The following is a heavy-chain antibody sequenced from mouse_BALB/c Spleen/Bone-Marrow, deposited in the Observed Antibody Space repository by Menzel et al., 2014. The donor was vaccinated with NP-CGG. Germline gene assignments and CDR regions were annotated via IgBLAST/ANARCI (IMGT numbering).Heavy chain of an antibody. Sequence: VHLVESGPGLVAPPQSLSIPCTVSGFSLTSYGVHWVRQPPGKGLEWLGVIWAGGSTNYNSALMSRLSISKDNSKSXVFLKMNSLQTDDTAMYYCARRGDGYYLDYWGQGTTLTVSS. J-gene: IGHJ2*01. CDR3: ARRGDGYYLDY. D-gene: IGHD2-3*01. CDR2: IWAGGST. CDR1: GFSLTSYG. V-gene: IGHV2-9*02.